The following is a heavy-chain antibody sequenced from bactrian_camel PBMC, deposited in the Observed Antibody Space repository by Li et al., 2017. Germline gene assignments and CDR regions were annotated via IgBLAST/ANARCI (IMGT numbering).Heavy chain of an antibody. D-gene: IGHD7*01. CDR2: LQFEANST. J-gene: IGHJ4*01. CDR3: AVDSRVACGGRYPQTYAY. Sequence: HVQLVESGGGSEHAGGSLRLSCAASGYTASSGCMAWFRQAPGKVREGLAALQFEANSTYYDNSVAGRFTISQDNAKNTMYLQMNSLKADDTAMYTCAVDSRVACGGRYPQTYAYWGQGTQVTVS. V-gene: IGHV3S1*01. CDR1: GYTASSGC.